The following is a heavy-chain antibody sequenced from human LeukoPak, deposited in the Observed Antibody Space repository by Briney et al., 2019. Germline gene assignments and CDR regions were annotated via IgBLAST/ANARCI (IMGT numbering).Heavy chain of an antibody. D-gene: IGHD3-3*01. Sequence: GGSLRLSCAASRFTISTYWMSWVRQAPGKGLEWVAHIKQDGSQEYYVDSVKGRFTISRDSAKNSLYLQMNSLRAEDTAVYYCARGVPYDSWSGPHYSDYWGQGTLVTVSS. CDR2: IKQDGSQE. J-gene: IGHJ4*02. V-gene: IGHV3-7*01. CDR3: ARGVPYDSWSGPHYSDY. CDR1: RFTISTYW.